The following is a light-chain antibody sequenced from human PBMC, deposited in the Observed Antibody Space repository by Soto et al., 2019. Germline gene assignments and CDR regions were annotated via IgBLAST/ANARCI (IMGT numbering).Light chain of an antibody. CDR3: GTRDSNRRPHVV. CDR2: ENN. Sequence: QSVLTQPPSVSAAPGQKVTISCSGSSSNIGNNYVSWYQQLPGTAPKLLIYENNKRPSGIPDRFSGSKSGTSATLGITGRQTGDEADYYCGTRDSNRRPHVVFGGGTKLTVL. CDR1: SSNIGNNY. J-gene: IGLJ2*01. V-gene: IGLV1-51*02.